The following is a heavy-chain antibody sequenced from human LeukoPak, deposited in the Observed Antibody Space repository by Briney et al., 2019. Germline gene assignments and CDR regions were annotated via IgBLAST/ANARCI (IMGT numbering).Heavy chain of an antibody. Sequence: ASVKVSCKASGGTFSSYAISWVGQAPGQGREWRGWISAYNGNTNYAQKLQGRVTMTTDTSTSTAYMELRSLRSDDTAVYYCARESSLQQYYFDYWGQGTLVTVSS. CDR3: ARESSLQQYYFDY. J-gene: IGHJ4*02. CDR1: GGTFSSYA. CDR2: ISAYNGNT. V-gene: IGHV1-18*01. D-gene: IGHD4-11*01.